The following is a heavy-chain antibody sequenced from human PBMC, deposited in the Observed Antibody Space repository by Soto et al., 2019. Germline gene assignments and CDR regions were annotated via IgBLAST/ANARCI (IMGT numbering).Heavy chain of an antibody. CDR1: GGAFSGYY. D-gene: IGHD3-10*01. CDR3: ARDKITAIFDY. V-gene: IGHV4-34*01. CDR2: INHSGST. Sequence: SETLSLTCAVYGGAFSGYYWTWIRQPPGTGLEWIGEINHSGSTNYNPSLKSRVTISVDTSKNQFSLKLTSVTAADTAVYYCARDKITAIFDYWGQGTLVTVSS. J-gene: IGHJ4*02.